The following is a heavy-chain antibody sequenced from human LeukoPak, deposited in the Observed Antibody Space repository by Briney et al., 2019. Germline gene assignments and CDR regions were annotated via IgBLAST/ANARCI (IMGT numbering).Heavy chain of an antibody. CDR2: ISAYNGNT. CDR1: GYTFTSYG. D-gene: IGHD6-13*01. Sequence: ASVKVSCKASGYTFTSYGISWVRQAPGQGLEWMGWISAYNGNTNYAQKLQGRVTMTTDTSTSTAYMELRSLRSDDTAVYYCASLLTGGSSWYYFDYWGQGTLVTVSS. V-gene: IGHV1-18*01. J-gene: IGHJ4*02. CDR3: ASLLTGGSSWYYFDY.